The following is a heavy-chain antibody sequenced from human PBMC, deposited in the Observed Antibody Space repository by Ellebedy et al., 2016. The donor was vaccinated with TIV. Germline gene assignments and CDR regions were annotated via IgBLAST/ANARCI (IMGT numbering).Heavy chain of an antibody. CDR1: GFTFADYA. CDR3: AKDRGSVAGDGYYYGMDV. D-gene: IGHD6-19*01. J-gene: IGHJ6*02. V-gene: IGHV3-9*01. Sequence: SLKISCAASGFTFADYAMHWVRQVPGKGLEWVAGISWNSGSIGYAESVKGRFTISRDNAMNSLYLQMNSLRAEDTALYYCAKDRGSVAGDGYYYGMDVWGQGTTVTVSS. CDR2: ISWNSGSI.